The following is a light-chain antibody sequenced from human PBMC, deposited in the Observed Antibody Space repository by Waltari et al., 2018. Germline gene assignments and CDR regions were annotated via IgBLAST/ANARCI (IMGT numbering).Light chain of an antibody. J-gene: IGLJ2*01. CDR3: GSVRRGDSHI. CDR2: GAR. V-gene: IGLV2-14*03. CDR1: SGDIGNHDH. Sequence: QSALTQPASMSASLGQSITMSCTGTSGDIGNHDHVSWYQQHPGKAPELLIYGARNRPSGVSTRFSGSLSGNTASQTSSGLQAGDEADYYCGSVRRGDSHIFGGGTKLTVL.